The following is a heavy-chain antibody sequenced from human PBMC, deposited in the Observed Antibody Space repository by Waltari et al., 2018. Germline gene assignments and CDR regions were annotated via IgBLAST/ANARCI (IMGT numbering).Heavy chain of an antibody. V-gene: IGHV3-48*01. CDR2: ISSSSSTI. D-gene: IGHD4-17*01. Sequence: EVQLVESGGGLVQPGGSLRLSCAASGFTFSSYSMNWVRQAPGKGLEWVSYISSSSSTIYYADSVKGRFTISRDNAKNSLYLQMNSLRAEDTAVYYCARDPGDGDYQDYYYYGMDVWGQGTTVTVSS. CDR1: GFTFSSYS. J-gene: IGHJ6*02. CDR3: ARDPGDGDYQDYYYYGMDV.